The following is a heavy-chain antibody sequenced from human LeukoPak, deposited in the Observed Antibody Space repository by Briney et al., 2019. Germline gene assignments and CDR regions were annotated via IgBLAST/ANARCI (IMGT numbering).Heavy chain of an antibody. CDR1: GGSISSYY. CDR2: IYYSGST. CDR3: ARGGLIVATKYYFDY. V-gene: IGHV4-59*01. J-gene: IGHJ4*02. Sequence: SETLSLTCTVSGGSISSYYWSWIRQPPGKGLEWIGYIYYSGSTNCNPSLKSRVTISVDTSKNQFSLKLSSVTAADTAVYYCARGGLIVATKYYFDYWGQGTLVTVSS. D-gene: IGHD5-12*01.